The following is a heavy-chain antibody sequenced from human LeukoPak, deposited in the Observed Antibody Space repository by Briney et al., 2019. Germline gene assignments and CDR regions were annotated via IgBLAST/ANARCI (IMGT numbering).Heavy chain of an antibody. V-gene: IGHV1-69*04. J-gene: IGHJ3*02. CDR3: ARDDRQWEPDDAFDI. CDR2: IIPILGIA. CDR1: GGTFSSYT. Sequence: SVKVSCKASGGTFSSYTISWVRQAPGQGPEWMGRIIPILGIANYAQKFQGRVTITADKSTSTAYMELSSLRSEDTAVYYCARDDRQWEPDDAFDIWGQGTMVTVSS. D-gene: IGHD1-26*01.